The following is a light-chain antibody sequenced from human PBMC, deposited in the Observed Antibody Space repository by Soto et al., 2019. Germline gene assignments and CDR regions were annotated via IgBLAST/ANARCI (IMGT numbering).Light chain of an antibody. J-gene: IGKJ4*01. CDR2: GAS. CDR3: QQYGNWPLT. Sequence: EIVMTQSPATLSVSPGERATLSCRASQDVNIYLAWYQQKPGQAPRLLISGASTRATGIPARFSGSGSGTEFTLIISSLQSEDVAVYYCQQYGNWPLTFGGGTNVEIK. V-gene: IGKV3D-15*01. CDR1: QDVNIY.